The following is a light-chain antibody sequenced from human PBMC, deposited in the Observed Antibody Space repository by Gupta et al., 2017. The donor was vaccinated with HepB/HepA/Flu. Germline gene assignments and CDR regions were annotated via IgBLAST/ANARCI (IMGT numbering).Light chain of an antibody. CDR2: DVS. Sequence: QSALTQPASVSGSPGQSINISCTGTSSDVGGYNYVSWYQQHPGKTPKLMIYDVSNRPSGVSNRFSGSKSGNTAFLSISGLQAEDEADYYCSSYSSSSTLVVFGGGTKLTVL. CDR1: SSDVGGYNY. CDR3: SSYSSSSTLVV. J-gene: IGLJ3*02. V-gene: IGLV2-14*03.